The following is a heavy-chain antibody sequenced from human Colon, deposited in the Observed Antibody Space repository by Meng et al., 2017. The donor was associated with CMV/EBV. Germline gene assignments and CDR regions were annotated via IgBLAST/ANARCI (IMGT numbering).Heavy chain of an antibody. CDR1: GFTFSGSS. Sequence: GGSLRLSCAGSGFTFSGSSMNWVRQAPGKGLEWVSSISSTSTYIYYADSVKGRFTISRDNAKESLYLQISNLRAEDTAVYYCARESQGLVPTTYFDYWGRGTLVTVSS. J-gene: IGHJ4*02. D-gene: IGHD6-19*01. V-gene: IGHV3-21*01. CDR3: ARESQGLVPTTYFDY. CDR2: ISSTSTYI.